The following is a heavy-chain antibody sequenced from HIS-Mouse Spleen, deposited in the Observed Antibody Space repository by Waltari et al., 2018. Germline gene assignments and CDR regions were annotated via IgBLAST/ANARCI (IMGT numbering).Heavy chain of an antibody. D-gene: IGHD6-13*01. CDR2: IYWNDDK. V-gene: IGHV2-5*01. Sequence: QITLKESGPTLVKPTQTLTLTCTFSGFSLSTSGVGVGWIRQPPGKALEWLALIYWNDDKRYSPSLKSRLTITKDTSKNQVVLTMTNMDPVDTATYYCAHRHSGDSSSPDDAFDIWGQGTMVTVSS. J-gene: IGHJ3*02. CDR1: GFSLSTSGVG. CDR3: AHRHSGDSSSPDDAFDI.